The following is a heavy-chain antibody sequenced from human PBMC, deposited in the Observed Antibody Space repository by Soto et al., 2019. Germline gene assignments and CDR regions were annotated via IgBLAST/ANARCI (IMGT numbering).Heavy chain of an antibody. J-gene: IGHJ6*02. D-gene: IGHD2-15*01. CDR2: IYSGGST. V-gene: IGHV3-53*01. CDR3: AAAGWAAPYYYYYGMDV. CDR1: GFTVSSNY. Sequence: EVQLVESGGGLIQPGGSLRLSCAASGFTVSSNYMSWVRQAPGKGLEWVSVIYSGGSTYYADSVKGRFTISRDNSKNTLSLQMNSLRAEDTAVYYCAAAGWAAPYYYYYGMDVWGQGTTVTVSS.